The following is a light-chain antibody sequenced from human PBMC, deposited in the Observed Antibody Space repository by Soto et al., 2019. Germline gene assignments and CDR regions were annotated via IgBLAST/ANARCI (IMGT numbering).Light chain of an antibody. V-gene: IGKV3-20*01. J-gene: IGKJ2*01. Sequence: EIVLTQSPGTLSLSPGERAALSSRASQSISSSFLAWYQHKPGQAPRLLIHGASSRATGIPDRFSGSGSGTDFTLTISRLDPEDFAVYYCQLYGSSLVTFGQGTKVDIK. CDR3: QLYGSSLVT. CDR1: QSISSSF. CDR2: GAS.